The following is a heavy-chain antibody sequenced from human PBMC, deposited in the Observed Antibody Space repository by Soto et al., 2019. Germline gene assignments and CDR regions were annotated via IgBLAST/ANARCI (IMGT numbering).Heavy chain of an antibody. Sequence: EVQLVESGGGLVQPGGSLRLSCAASGFTFSSYSINWVRQAPGKGLEWFSYITSDSSTISYADSVKGRFTVSRDNAKISLYLQMNSLRDEHTAVYYCAIVGRGVYGMDVWGQGTSVTVSS. V-gene: IGHV3-48*02. CDR2: ITSDSSTI. J-gene: IGHJ6*02. D-gene: IGHD2-8*01. CDR1: GFTFSSYS. CDR3: AIVGRGVYGMDV.